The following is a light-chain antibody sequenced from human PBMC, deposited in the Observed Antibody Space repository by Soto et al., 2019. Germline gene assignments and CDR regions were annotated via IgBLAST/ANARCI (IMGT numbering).Light chain of an antibody. Sequence: DIQLTQSPGTLSLSPGERATLSCRASQSISSSYLAWYQQKPGQAPKLLIYGASSRDTGIPYRFSGSGSGTDFTLTISRLEPEDFAVYYCQQYGSSPWTFGQGTKVDIK. J-gene: IGKJ1*01. CDR3: QQYGSSPWT. CDR1: QSISSSY. V-gene: IGKV3-20*01. CDR2: GAS.